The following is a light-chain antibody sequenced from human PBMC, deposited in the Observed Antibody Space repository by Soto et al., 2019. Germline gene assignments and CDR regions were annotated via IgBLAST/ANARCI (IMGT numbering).Light chain of an antibody. Sequence: QSVLTQPPSVSGAPGQRVTISCTGSSSNIGAGYDVHWYQQLPGTAPKLLIYGNSNRPSGVPDRFSGSKSGTSASRAITGLRAEDGADDCGQSYESSLSGVVFGGGTKLTV. V-gene: IGLV1-40*01. CDR3: QSYESSLSGVV. CDR2: GNS. J-gene: IGLJ3*02. CDR1: SSNIGAGYD.